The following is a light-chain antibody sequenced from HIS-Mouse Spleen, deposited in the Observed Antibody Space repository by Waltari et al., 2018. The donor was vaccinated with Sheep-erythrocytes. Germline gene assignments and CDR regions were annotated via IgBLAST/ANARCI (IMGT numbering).Light chain of an antibody. CDR2: DAS. CDR1: QSVTSY. Sequence: IVFTQSPPTLSLSLGERATPPSRASQSVTSYLSWYQQTPGQAPSLLIYDASNSATGIPARFSGSGSGTDFTLTIRGLEPEDCAVYDCQQRSNWYTSGQGTKLEIK. J-gene: IGKJ2*01. CDR3: QQRSNWYT. V-gene: IGKV3-11*01.